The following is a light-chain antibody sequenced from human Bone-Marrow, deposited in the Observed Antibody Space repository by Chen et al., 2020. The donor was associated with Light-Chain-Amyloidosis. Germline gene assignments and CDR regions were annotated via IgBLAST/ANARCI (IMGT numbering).Light chain of an antibody. CDR3: CSTAGRSTLV. CDR2: DVS. Sequence: QFALTQPRSVSRSPGQSVTISCTGTSGDVGGYDVVSWYQQYPVKAPKLIIYDVSKRPSGVPDRFSGSKSGNAASLTISGLQAAGEADYYCCSTAGRSTLVFGGGTTLTVL. CDR1: SGDVGGYDV. V-gene: IGLV2-11*02. J-gene: IGLJ2*01.